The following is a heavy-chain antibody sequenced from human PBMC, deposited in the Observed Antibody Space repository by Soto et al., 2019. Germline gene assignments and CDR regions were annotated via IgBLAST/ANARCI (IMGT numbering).Heavy chain of an antibody. CDR1: GYTFTSYA. D-gene: IGHD1-26*01. Sequence: QVQLVQSGAEVKKPGASVKDSCKASGYTFTSYAMHWVRQAPGQRLEWMGWINAGNGNTKYSQKFQGRVTITRDTSASTGYMALSSLRSEDTAVYSCARDQSGAFDYWGQGTLVTVSS. V-gene: IGHV1-3*01. J-gene: IGHJ4*02. CDR3: ARDQSGAFDY. CDR2: INAGNGNT.